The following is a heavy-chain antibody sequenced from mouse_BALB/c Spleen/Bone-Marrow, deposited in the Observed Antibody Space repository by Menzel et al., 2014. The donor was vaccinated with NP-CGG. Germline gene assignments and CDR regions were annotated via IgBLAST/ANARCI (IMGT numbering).Heavy chain of an antibody. V-gene: IGHV4-1*02. J-gene: IGHJ1*01. CDR3: ARPGYYGYQDV. CDR2: INPDSSTI. D-gene: IGHD1-2*01. Sequence: EVQLQESGGGLVQPGGSLKLSCAASGFDFSGYWMTWVRQAPGKGLEWIGEINPDSSTINYTPSLKDKFIISRGNAKNALYLQMSKVRSEDTALYYCARPGYYGYQDVWGAGTTVTVSS. CDR1: GFDFSGYW.